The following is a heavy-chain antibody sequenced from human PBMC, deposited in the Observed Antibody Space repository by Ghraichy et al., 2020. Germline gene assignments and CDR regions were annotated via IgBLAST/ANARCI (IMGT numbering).Heavy chain of an antibody. D-gene: IGHD3-10*01. Sequence: GGSLRLSCAASGFTFSSYAMSWVRQAPGKGLEWVSAISAKTNNTHHADSVRGRFTVSRDDSQSTLFLHMNSLRAEDTAVYYCAKFRRRAELPFDPWGQGALVTVSS. J-gene: IGHJ5*02. CDR1: GFTFSSYA. CDR3: AKFRRRAELPFDP. V-gene: IGHV3-23*01. CDR2: ISAKTNNT.